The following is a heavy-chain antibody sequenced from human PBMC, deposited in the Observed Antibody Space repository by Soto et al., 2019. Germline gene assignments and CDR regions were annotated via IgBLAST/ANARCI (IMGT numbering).Heavy chain of an antibody. CDR3: ARGDSTGSPRGWFDP. Sequence: QVQLVQSVTEVKKPGASVQVSCKASGYSFTSYGINWVRQAPGQGLERMGWISTYNGDTNYAQKFQGRVTMTTDTSTTTAYMELRRLTSDDTAVYFCARGDSTGSPRGWFDPWGQGTVVTVSS. D-gene: IGHD6-19*01. CDR2: ISTYNGDT. J-gene: IGHJ5*02. CDR1: GYSFTSYG. V-gene: IGHV1-18*04.